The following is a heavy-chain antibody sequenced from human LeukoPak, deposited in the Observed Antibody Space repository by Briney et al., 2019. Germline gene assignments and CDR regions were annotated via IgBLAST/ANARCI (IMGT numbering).Heavy chain of an antibody. Sequence: GGSLRLSCAASGFTFSSYAMHWVRQAPGKGLEWVAVISYDGSNKYYADSVKGLFTISRDNSKNTLYLQMNSLRAEDTAVYYCARDGYNYVLDYYYYMDVWGKGTTVTVSS. CDR2: ISYDGSNK. V-gene: IGHV3-30*01. J-gene: IGHJ6*03. CDR1: GFTFSSYA. D-gene: IGHD5-24*01. CDR3: ARDGYNYVLDYYYYMDV.